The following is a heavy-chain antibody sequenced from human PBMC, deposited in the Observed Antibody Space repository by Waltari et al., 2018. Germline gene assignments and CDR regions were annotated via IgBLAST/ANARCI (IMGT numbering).Heavy chain of an antibody. D-gene: IGHD3-22*01. J-gene: IGHJ4*02. CDR3: ARQASGHYFTPGHSFDY. V-gene: IGHV4-39*01. CDR2: VYYDGST. CDR1: GVSVSSSSYY. Sequence: QLQLQESGPGLVKPSETLSVTCSVSGVSVSSSSYYWGWFRQPPGKGLEWIGSVYYDGSTYYTPPLKSRLTTAVDTSKNQVSLKLSSVTAADTAVYYCARQASGHYFTPGHSFDYWGQGTLVTVSS.